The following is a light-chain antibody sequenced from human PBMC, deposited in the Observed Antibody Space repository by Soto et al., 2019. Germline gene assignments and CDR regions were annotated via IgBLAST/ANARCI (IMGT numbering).Light chain of an antibody. J-gene: IGLJ2*01. CDR3: AAWDDSLSGPV. V-gene: IGLV1-47*01. CDR1: SSNIGSNF. Sequence: QSVLTQPPSASGIPGQRVTISRSGSSSNIGSNFVYWYQQLSGTAPKLLFYKNNQRPPGVPDRFSASKSGTSASLAISGLRSEDEADYYCAAWDDSLSGPVFGGGTKLTVL. CDR2: KNN.